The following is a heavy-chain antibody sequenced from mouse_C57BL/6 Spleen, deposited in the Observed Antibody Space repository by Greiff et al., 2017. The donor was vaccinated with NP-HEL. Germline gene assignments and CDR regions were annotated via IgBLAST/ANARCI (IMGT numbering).Heavy chain of an antibody. Sequence: QVQLQQSGAELARPGASVKLSCKASGSTFTSYGISWVKQRTGQGLEWIGEIYPRSGNTYYNAKFKGMATLTADKSSSTAYMELRSLTSEDSAVYFCARSYYGSSSYAMDYWGQGTSVTVSS. CDR3: ARSYYGSSSYAMDY. D-gene: IGHD1-1*01. CDR1: GSTFTSYG. CDR2: IYPRSGNT. V-gene: IGHV1-81*01. J-gene: IGHJ4*01.